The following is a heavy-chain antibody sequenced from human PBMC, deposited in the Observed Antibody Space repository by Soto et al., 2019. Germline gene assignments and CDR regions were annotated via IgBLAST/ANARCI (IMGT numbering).Heavy chain of an antibody. D-gene: IGHD2-15*01. CDR3: AKDRGRYCSGGRCYLFDS. V-gene: IGHV3-30*04. Sequence: QVQLVESGGGVVQPGRSLTLSCAASGVTFNTYAMHWVRQAPGKGLEWVAIVSYDGSNKYYADSVKGRFTISRDNSKSTLYLQMNSVRVEDTAVYYCAKDRGRYCSGGRCYLFDSWGQGTLVTVSS. CDR2: VSYDGSNK. J-gene: IGHJ4*02. CDR1: GVTFNTYA.